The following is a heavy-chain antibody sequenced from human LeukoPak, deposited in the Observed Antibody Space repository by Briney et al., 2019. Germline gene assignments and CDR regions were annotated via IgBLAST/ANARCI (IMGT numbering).Heavy chain of an antibody. Sequence: PGGSLRLSCAASGLSFSSYGMHWVRQAPGKGLEWVAFIQYDGSNKFYADSVKGRFTISRDNSKNTLYLQMNSLRAEDTALYYCARDREVRGYDPRPFDYWGQGTLVTVSS. D-gene: IGHD5-12*01. CDR3: ARDREVRGYDPRPFDY. CDR2: IQYDGSNK. J-gene: IGHJ4*02. CDR1: GLSFSSYG. V-gene: IGHV3-30*12.